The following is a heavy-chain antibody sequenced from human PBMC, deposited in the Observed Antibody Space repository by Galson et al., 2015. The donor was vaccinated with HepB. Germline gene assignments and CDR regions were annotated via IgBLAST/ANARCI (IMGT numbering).Heavy chain of an antibody. CDR1: GGSFSGYY. J-gene: IGHJ3*02. CDR2: VNHSGST. V-gene: IGHV4-34*01. D-gene: IGHD4-17*01. CDR3: ARGDLPTGYGDHDAFDI. Sequence: SETLSLTCAVYGGSFSGYYWSWIRQPPGKGLEWIGEVNHSGSTNYNPSLKSRVTISVDTSKNQFSLKLSSVTAADTAVYYCARGDLPTGYGDHDAFDIWGQGTMVTVSS.